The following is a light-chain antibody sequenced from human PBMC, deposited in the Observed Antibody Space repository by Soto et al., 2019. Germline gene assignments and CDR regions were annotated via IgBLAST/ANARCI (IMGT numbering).Light chain of an antibody. CDR3: QQSSKWPLT. CDR2: GAS. Sequence: VIPKIGAALCMARVSISMVAGTANQSVSSNLAWYQQKPGQAPRLLIYGASTRATGIPGRFSGSGSGTEFTLTIRSLQSEELSVYFCQQSSKWPLTFRGGTKVDIK. CDR1: QSVSSN. J-gene: IGKJ4*01. V-gene: IGKV3-15*01.